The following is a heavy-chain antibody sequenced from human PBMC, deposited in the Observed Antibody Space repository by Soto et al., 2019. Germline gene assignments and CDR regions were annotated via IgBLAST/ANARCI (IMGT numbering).Heavy chain of an antibody. CDR3: ARGGGGYDYIWGTRSRFDP. J-gene: IGHJ5*02. CDR2: IYYSGST. V-gene: IGHV4-59*01. D-gene: IGHD3-16*01. CDR1: GGSISSYY. Sequence: SETLSLTCTVSGGSISSYYWSWIRQPPGKGLEWIGYIYYSGSTNYNPSLKSRVTISVDTSKNQFSLKLSSVTAADTAVYYCARGGGGYDYIWGTRSRFDPWGQGTLVTVSS.